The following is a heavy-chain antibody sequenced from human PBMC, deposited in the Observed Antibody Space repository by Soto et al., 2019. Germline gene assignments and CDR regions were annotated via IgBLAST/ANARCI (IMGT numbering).Heavy chain of an antibody. Sequence: QLQLQESGPGLVKPSETLSLTCIVSGDSISSGSYYWGWIRQPPGKGLEWIGSIYYTGSTNYNPSLKSRXXXXXXXXXXXXXXXXXXXXXXXXXXYXCARRLDFGNGYFTAPMDVWGKGTTVTVSS. J-gene: IGHJ6*03. CDR1: GDSISSGSYY. CDR2: IYYTGST. CDR3: ARRLDFGNGYFTAPMDV. D-gene: IGHD3-3*01. V-gene: IGHV4-39*01.